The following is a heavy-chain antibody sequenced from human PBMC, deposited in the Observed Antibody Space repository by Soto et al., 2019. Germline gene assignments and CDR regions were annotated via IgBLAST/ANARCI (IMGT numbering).Heavy chain of an antibody. D-gene: IGHD3-10*01. CDR2: INPNSGGT. CDR3: AADRYSGSGRRNYYMDV. Sequence: ASVKVSCKASGYTFTGYYMHWVRQAPGQGLEWMGWINPNSGGTNYAQKFQGWVTMTRDTSISTAYMELSRLRSEDAAVYYCAADRYSGSGRRNYYMDVWGKGTTVTVSS. CDR1: GYTFTGYY. V-gene: IGHV1-2*04. J-gene: IGHJ6*03.